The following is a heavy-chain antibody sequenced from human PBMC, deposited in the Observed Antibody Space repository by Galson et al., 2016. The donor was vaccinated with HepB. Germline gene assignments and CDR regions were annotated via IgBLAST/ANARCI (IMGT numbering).Heavy chain of an antibody. Sequence: SVKVSCKASGYTFNTYNMHWVRQAPGHGLEWMGIIEPSGGNTIYAQKFQDRITMTRDMSTSTVYMELISLRSEDTAVYYCARELDHSFYFDYWGQGTLLTVSS. CDR3: ARELDHSFYFDY. CDR1: GYTFNTYN. V-gene: IGHV1-46*02. CDR2: IEPSGGNT. J-gene: IGHJ4*02. D-gene: IGHD1-14*01.